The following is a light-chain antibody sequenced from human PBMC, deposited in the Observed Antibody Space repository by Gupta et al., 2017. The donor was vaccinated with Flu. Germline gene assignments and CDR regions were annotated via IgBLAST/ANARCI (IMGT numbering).Light chain of an antibody. Sequence: DIQMTHSPSSLSASVGDRVTITCHASQDISNYVYWYQQKPGTAPTLLIYDASNLETGVPSRFSGRGAGKDFTITISSLQPEEIATYYYQQNDNLPGTFGQGTRLEIK. J-gene: IGKJ5*01. V-gene: IGKV1-33*01. CDR2: DAS. CDR3: QQNDNLPGT. CDR1: QDISNY.